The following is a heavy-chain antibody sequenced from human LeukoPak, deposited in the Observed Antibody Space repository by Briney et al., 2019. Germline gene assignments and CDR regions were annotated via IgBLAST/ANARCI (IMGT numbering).Heavy chain of an antibody. CDR1: GFTFSSYS. J-gene: IGHJ4*02. CDR2: ISSSSSYI. V-gene: IGHV3-21*01. Sequence: GGSLRLSCAVSGFTFSSYSMNWVRQAPGKGLEWVSSISSSSSYIYYADSVNGRFTISRVNAKNSLYLQMNSLRAEDTAVYYCARDPLQSMPLWGQGTLVTVSS. D-gene: IGHD4-11*01. CDR3: ARDPLQSMPL.